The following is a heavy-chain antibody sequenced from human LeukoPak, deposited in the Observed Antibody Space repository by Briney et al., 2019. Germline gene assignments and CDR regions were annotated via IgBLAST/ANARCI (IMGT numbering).Heavy chain of an antibody. CDR2: ISWNSGSI. CDR1: GFTFDDYA. V-gene: IGHV3-9*01. CDR3: ARVGDVEHYFYYMDV. J-gene: IGHJ6*03. D-gene: IGHD3-16*01. Sequence: GGSLRLSCAASGFTFDDYAMHWVRQAPGKGLELVSGISWNSGSIGYADSVKGRFTISRDNAKNSVSLQMNSLRAEDTAVYYCARVGDVEHYFYYMDVWGKGTTLTVSS.